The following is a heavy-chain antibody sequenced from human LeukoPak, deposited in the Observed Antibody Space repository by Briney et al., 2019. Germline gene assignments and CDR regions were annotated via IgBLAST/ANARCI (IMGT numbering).Heavy chain of an antibody. D-gene: IGHD6-13*01. CDR2: ISGGGTTT. V-gene: IGHV3-23*01. Sequence: GGSLRLSCAASGFMFTSYAMSWVRQAPGKGLEGVAAISGGGTTTYYADSVKGRFTISRDTSKKTLYLEMNSLRAEDTAIYYCAKELVAAAGLYFDYWGQGTLVTVSS. CDR1: GFMFTSYA. J-gene: IGHJ4*02. CDR3: AKELVAAAGLYFDY.